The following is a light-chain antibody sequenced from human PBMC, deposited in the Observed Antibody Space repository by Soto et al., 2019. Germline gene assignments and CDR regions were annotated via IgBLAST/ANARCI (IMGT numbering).Light chain of an antibody. Sequence: DIQMTQSPSTLSGSVGDRVTITCRASQTISSWLAWYQQKPGKAPKLLIYKASTLKSGVPSRFSGSGAGTEFTLTISSLQPEDFATYYCQHDSSYAEAFGQGTKVELK. CDR3: QHDSSYAEA. J-gene: IGKJ1*01. CDR1: QTISSW. V-gene: IGKV1-5*03. CDR2: KAS.